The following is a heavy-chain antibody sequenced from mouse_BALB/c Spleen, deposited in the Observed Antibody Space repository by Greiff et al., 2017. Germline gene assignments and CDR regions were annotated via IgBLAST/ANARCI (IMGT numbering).Heavy chain of an antibody. J-gene: IGHJ4*01. CDR3: ARDGVYGSSYDYAMDY. CDR1: GFTFSDYY. CDR2: ISDGGSYT. D-gene: IGHD1-1*01. V-gene: IGHV5-4*02. Sequence: DVKLVESGGGLVKPGGSLKLSCAASGFTFSDYYMYWVRQTPEKRLEWVATISDGGSYTYYPDSVKGRFTISRDNAKNNLYLQMSSLKSEDTAMYYCARDGVYGSSYDYAMDYWGQGTSVTVSS.